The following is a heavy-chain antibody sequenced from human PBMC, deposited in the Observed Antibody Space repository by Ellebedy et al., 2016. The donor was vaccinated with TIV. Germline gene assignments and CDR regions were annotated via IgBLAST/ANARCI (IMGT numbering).Heavy chain of an antibody. Sequence: SETLSLXCTVSGGSFSSYYWSWIRQSAGKGLEWIGRIFMSGSTSYNPSLKNRVTMSVDASTTQLSLSLTSMTAADTAMYFCARLRQSRDRSHWYFDLWGRGTLVTVSS. CDR1: GGSFSSYY. J-gene: IGHJ2*01. V-gene: IGHV4-4*07. CDR2: IFMSGST. CDR3: ARLRQSRDRSHWYFDL. D-gene: IGHD1-14*01.